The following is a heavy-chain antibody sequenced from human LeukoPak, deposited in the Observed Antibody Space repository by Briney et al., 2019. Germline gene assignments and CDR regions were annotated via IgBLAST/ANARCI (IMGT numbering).Heavy chain of an antibody. V-gene: IGHV4-39*07. CDR1: GGSISSSSYY. D-gene: IGHD3-22*01. CDR3: ASYYYDSSGYFGRPYYFDY. J-gene: IGHJ4*02. Sequence: SETLSLTCTVSGGSISSSSYYWGWIRQPPGKGLEWIGSIYYSGSTYYNPSLKSRVTISVDTSKNQFSLKLSSVTAADTAVYYCASYYYDSSGYFGRPYYFDYWGQGTLVTVSS. CDR2: IYYSGST.